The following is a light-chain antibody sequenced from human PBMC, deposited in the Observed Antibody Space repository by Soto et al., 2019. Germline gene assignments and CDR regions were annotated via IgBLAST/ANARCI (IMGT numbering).Light chain of an antibody. J-gene: IGKJ3*01. CDR1: QSVSSLY. Sequence: EVVLTQSPVTLSLSPGERATLSCRASQSVSSLYLAWYQHKPGLPPRLLIYGASSSATDIPDRFIGRGSGTEFTITIARLAPEDLAKYYCQQYGSSPFTFGPGTKVDI. CDR2: GAS. CDR3: QQYGSSPFT. V-gene: IGKV3-20*01.